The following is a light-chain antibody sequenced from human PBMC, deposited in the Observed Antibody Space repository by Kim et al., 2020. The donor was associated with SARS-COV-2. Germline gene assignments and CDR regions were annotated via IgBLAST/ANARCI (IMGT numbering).Light chain of an antibody. V-gene: IGKV1-39*01. CDR3: QQTYSTPRT. CDR1: QSISTY. Sequence: ASVGDRVIITCRASQSISTYLNWYQHKPGMAPKLLVYVASKSKSMVPSRFSGSGSGTDFTLTISSIQPEDFATYYCQQTYSTPRTFGQGTKVDIK. CDR2: VAS. J-gene: IGKJ1*01.